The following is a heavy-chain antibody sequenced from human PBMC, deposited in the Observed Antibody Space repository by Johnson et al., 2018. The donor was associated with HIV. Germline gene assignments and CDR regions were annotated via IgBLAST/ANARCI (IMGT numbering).Heavy chain of an antibody. D-gene: IGHD6-13*01. Sequence: QVQLVESGGGVVQPGRSLRLSCAASGFTFSSYGMHWVRQAPGKGLEWVAVIWYDGSKKYYADSVKGRFTISRDNSKNTLHLQMNSLRAGDTAVYYCARGQRSSWYPVNAFDIWGQGTMVTVSS. J-gene: IGHJ3*02. CDR1: GFTFSSYG. CDR3: ARGQRSSWYPVNAFDI. CDR2: IWYDGSKK. V-gene: IGHV3-33*01.